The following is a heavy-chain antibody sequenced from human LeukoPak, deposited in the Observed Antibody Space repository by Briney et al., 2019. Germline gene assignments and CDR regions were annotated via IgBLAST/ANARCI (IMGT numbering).Heavy chain of an antibody. D-gene: IGHD5-12*01. CDR2: ISSSSSTI. Sequence: PGGSLRLSCAASGFTFSSYSMNWVRQAPGKGLEWVSYISSSSSTIYYADSVKGQFTISRDNAKNSLYLQMNSLRDEDTAVYYCARDTIMDIVAMDAFDIWGQGTMVTVSS. J-gene: IGHJ3*02. V-gene: IGHV3-48*02. CDR3: ARDTIMDIVAMDAFDI. CDR1: GFTFSSYS.